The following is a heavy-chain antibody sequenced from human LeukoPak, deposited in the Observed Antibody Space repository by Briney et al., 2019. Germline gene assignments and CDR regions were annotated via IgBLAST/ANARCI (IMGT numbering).Heavy chain of an antibody. V-gene: IGHV3-23*01. D-gene: IGHD6-13*01. CDR1: GFTFSSYA. CDR2: ISGSGGST. Sequence: GGSLRLSCAASGFTFSSYAMSWVRQAPGKGLEWVSAISGSGGSTYYADSVKGRFTISRDNSKNTLYLQMNSLRAEDTAVYYCARGEAAAGTSSWFDPWGQGTLVTVSS. J-gene: IGHJ5*02. CDR3: ARGEAAAGTSSWFDP.